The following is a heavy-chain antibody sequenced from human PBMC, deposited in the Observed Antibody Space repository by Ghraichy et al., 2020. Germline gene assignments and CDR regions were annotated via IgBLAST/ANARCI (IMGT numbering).Heavy chain of an antibody. CDR2: ISTVGTTI. Sequence: GGSLRLSCAASGFTFSDYYMTWIRQAPGKGLEWVSYISTVGTTIYYADSVKGRFTISRDNAKNSLYLQMNNLRVEDTAVYYCARVAALGGDYWGQGTLVTVSS. D-gene: IGHD7-27*01. CDR1: GFTFSDYY. CDR3: ARVAALGGDY. V-gene: IGHV3-11*01. J-gene: IGHJ4*02.